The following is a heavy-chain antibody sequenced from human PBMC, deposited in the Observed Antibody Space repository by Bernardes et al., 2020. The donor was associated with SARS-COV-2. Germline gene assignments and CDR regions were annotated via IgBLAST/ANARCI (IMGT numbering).Heavy chain of an antibody. Sequence: GGSLRLSRAASGFTFSTYWVHWVRQAPGEGLVWVSRINSDGRTIDYADSVKGRFTISRDNAKNTLYLQMNSLRVDDTAVYYCARAGQYYFEYWGLGTLVTVSS. CDR3: ARAGQYYFEY. D-gene: IGHD4-4*01. CDR1: GFTFSTYW. V-gene: IGHV3-74*01. J-gene: IGHJ4*02. CDR2: INSDGRTI.